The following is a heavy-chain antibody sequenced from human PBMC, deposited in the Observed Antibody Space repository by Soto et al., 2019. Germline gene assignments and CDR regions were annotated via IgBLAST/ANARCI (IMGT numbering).Heavy chain of an antibody. Sequence: VGSLRLSCAASGFTFSSYGTHWVRQAPGKGLEWVAVIWHDESNKFYRDSVKGRFTISRDISKNTVYLQMNSLRVDDTAVYYCARFSTTWEFDYWGQGTLVTVSS. CDR1: GFTFSSYG. V-gene: IGHV3-33*08. D-gene: IGHD1-26*01. J-gene: IGHJ4*02. CDR3: ARFSTTWEFDY. CDR2: IWHDESNK.